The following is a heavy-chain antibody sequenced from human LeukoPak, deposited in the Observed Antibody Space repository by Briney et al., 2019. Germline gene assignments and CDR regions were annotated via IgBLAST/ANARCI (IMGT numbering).Heavy chain of an antibody. Sequence: SETLSLTCAVYGGSFSGYYWSWIRRPPGKGLEWIGEINHSGSTNYNPSLKSRVTISVDTSKNQFSLKLSSVTAADTAVYYCARGRDYYDSSGSTLDKYYFDYWGQGTLVTVSS. D-gene: IGHD3-22*01. V-gene: IGHV4-34*01. J-gene: IGHJ4*02. CDR1: GGSFSGYY. CDR3: ARGRDYYDSSGSTLDKYYFDY. CDR2: INHSGST.